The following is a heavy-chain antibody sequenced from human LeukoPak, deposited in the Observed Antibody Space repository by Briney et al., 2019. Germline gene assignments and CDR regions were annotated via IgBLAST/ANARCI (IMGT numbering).Heavy chain of an antibody. V-gene: IGHV4-34*01. CDR2: INHSGST. J-gene: IGHJ6*02. CDR3: ASSLVLRYYYGMDV. CDR1: GGSFSVYY. Sequence: PSETLSLTCAVYGGSFSVYYWSWIRQPPGKGLEWIGEINHSGSTNYNPSLKSRVTISVDTSKNQFSLKLSSVTAADTAVYYCASSLVLRYYYGMDVWGQGTTVTVSS. D-gene: IGHD2-8*02.